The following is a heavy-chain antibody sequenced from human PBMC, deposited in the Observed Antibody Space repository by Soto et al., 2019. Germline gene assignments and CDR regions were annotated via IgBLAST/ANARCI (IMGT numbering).Heavy chain of an antibody. J-gene: IGHJ5*02. D-gene: IGHD6-19*01. CDR3: ARGWLVRRNGAWFDP. V-gene: IGHV6-1*01. Sequence: SQTLSLTCAISGDSVSSNSAAWDLIRQSPSRGLEWLGRTYCRSKWYNDYAVSVESRITINPDTSKNQFSLQLNSVTPEDTAVYYCARGWLVRRNGAWFDPWGQGTPVTVSS. CDR2: TYCRSKWYN. CDR1: GDSVSSNSAA.